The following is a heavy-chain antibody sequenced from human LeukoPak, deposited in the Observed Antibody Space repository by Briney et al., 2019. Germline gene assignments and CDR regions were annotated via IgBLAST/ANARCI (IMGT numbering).Heavy chain of an antibody. CDR2: IIPIFGTA. Sequence: ASVKVSCKASGGTFSSYAISWVRQAPGQGLEWMGGIIPIFGTANYAQKFQGRVTITADESTSTAYMELSSLRSEDTAVYYCARAKKLMVRGVVYYFDYWGQGTLVTVSS. D-gene: IGHD3-10*01. V-gene: IGHV1-69*13. CDR1: GGTFSSYA. J-gene: IGHJ4*02. CDR3: ARAKKLMVRGVVYYFDY.